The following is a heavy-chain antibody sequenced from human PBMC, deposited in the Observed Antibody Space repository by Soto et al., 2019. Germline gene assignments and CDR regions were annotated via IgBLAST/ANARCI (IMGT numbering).Heavy chain of an antibody. D-gene: IGHD5-12*01. CDR1: GFTFSSYA. Sequence: GGSLRLSCAASGFTFSSYAMSWVRQAPGKGLEWVSAISGSGGSTYYADSVKGRFTISSDNSKNTLYLQMNSLRAEDTAVYYCAKDRGRYSGYDNTFDYWGQGTLVTVSS. J-gene: IGHJ4*02. CDR3: AKDRGRYSGYDNTFDY. V-gene: IGHV3-23*01. CDR2: ISGSGGST.